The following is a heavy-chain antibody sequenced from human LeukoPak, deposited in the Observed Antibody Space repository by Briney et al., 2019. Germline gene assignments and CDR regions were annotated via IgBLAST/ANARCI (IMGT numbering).Heavy chain of an antibody. Sequence: SETLSLTCTVSGGSISSSSYYWGWIRQPPGKGLEWIGSIYYSGSTYYNPSLKSRVTISVDTSKNQFSLKLSSVTAADTAVYYCARHQLDYYDSSGYLDYWGQGTLVTVSS. CDR2: IYYSGST. D-gene: IGHD3-22*01. CDR3: ARHQLDYYDSSGYLDY. V-gene: IGHV4-39*01. J-gene: IGHJ4*02. CDR1: GGSISSSSYY.